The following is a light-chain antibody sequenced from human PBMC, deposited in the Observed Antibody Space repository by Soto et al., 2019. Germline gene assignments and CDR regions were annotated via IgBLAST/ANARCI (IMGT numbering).Light chain of an antibody. V-gene: IGKV3-15*01. CDR2: GAS. Sequence: EIVMTQSPATLSVSPGERATLSCRASQSVSSNLAWYQQKPGQAPRLLIYGASTRATGIPARFSGSGSGTEFTLTISSPQSEDFAVYYCQQYNNWPTWTFGQGTK. CDR3: QQYNNWPTWT. CDR1: QSVSSN. J-gene: IGKJ1*01.